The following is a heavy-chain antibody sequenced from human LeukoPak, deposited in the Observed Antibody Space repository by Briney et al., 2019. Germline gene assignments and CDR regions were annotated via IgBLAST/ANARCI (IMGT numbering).Heavy chain of an antibody. Sequence: GASVKVSCKASGYTFTGYYIHWARQAPGQGLEWIGRINPNSGGTNYAQKFQGRVTMTRDTSISTAYMDLSGLTSDDTAVYYCASHTRCFLWGQGTLVTVSS. CDR3: ASHTRCFL. CDR2: INPNSGGT. J-gene: IGHJ4*02. V-gene: IGHV1-2*06. D-gene: IGHD2-2*01. CDR1: GYTFTGYY.